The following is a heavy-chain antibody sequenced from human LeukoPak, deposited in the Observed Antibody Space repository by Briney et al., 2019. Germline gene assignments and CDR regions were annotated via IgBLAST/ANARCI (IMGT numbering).Heavy chain of an antibody. J-gene: IGHJ1*01. CDR2: IYSDGRT. Sequence: PGGSLRLSCAASGFTVSNNYLSWVRQAPGKGLEWVSVIYSDGRTFHADSVKGRFTISRDNSKNTLFLQMNSLRAEDTAVYCCARDPLDYASPQHWGQGTLVTVSS. D-gene: IGHD3/OR15-3a*01. CDR3: ARDPLDYASPQH. CDR1: GFTVSNNY. V-gene: IGHV3-53*01.